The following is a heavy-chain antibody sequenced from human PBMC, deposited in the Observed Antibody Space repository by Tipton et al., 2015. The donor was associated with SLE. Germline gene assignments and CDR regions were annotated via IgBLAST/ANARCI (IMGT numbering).Heavy chain of an antibody. CDR3: ARVGVVTPFDY. D-gene: IGHD4-23*01. CDR2: IYHSGST. CDR1: GYSISSGYY. Sequence: LRLSCAVSGYSISSGYYWGWIRQPPGKGLEWIGSIYHSGSTYYNPSLKSRVTISVDTSKNQFSLKLSSVTAADTAVYYCARVGVVTPFDYWGQGTLVTVSS. J-gene: IGHJ4*02. V-gene: IGHV4-38-2*01.